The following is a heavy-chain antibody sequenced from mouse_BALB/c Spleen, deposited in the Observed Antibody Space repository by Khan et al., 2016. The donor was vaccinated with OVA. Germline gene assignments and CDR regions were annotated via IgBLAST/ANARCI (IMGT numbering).Heavy chain of an antibody. CDR3: ATSYFYGYYFDY. CDR1: GFTFNNYG. V-gene: IGHV5-17*02. J-gene: IGHJ2*01. CDR2: FSVDSNTI. Sequence: EVELVESGGGLVQPGGPRKLSCAASGFTFNNYGMHWVRQAPEKGLEWVAYFSVDSNTIYYVDSVKGRFTISRDNPKNTLFLQMTSLMSEDTAMYYCATSYFYGYYFDYWGPGTTLTVS. D-gene: IGHD1-1*01.